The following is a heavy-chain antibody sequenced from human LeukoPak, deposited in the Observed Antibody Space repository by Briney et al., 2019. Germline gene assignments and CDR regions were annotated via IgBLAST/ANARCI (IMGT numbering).Heavy chain of an antibody. J-gene: IGHJ4*02. D-gene: IGHD3-3*01. V-gene: IGHV3-30*03. Sequence: RSGGSLRLSCAASGFTFSSYSMNWVRQAPGKGLEWVAVISYDGSNKYYADSVKGRFTISRDNSKNTLYLQMNSLRAEDTAVYYCARAPPFDYDFWSGYFDYWGQGTLVTVSS. CDR3: ARAPPFDYDFWSGYFDY. CDR1: GFTFSSYS. CDR2: ISYDGSNK.